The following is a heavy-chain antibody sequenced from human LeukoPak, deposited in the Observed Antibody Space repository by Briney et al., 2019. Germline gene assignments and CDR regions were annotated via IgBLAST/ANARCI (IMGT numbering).Heavy chain of an antibody. J-gene: IGHJ6*03. D-gene: IGHD3-3*01. V-gene: IGHV3-30*02. CDR3: AKPFCDFWSGYYYYYYMDV. CDR1: GFTFSSYG. Sequence: GGSLKLSCAASGFTFSSYGMHWVRQAPGKGLEWVAFIRYDGSNKYYADSVKGRFTISRDNSKNTLYLQMNSLRAEDTAVYYCAKPFCDFWSGYYYYYYMDVWGKGTTVTVSS. CDR2: IRYDGSNK.